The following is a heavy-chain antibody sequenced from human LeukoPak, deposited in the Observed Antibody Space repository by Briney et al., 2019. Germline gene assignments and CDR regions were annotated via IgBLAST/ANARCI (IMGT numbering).Heavy chain of an antibody. CDR1: GFTFSYYW. J-gene: IGHJ3*02. Sequence: GGSLRLSCAASGFTFSYYWMTWVRQAPGKGLEWVANIKEDGSEKYYVDSVKGRFTISRDNAENSLYLQMNSLRAEDAAVYFCGRGGDGIDNWGQGTTVIVSS. CDR3: GRGGDGIDN. CDR2: IKEDGSEK. V-gene: IGHV3-7*01.